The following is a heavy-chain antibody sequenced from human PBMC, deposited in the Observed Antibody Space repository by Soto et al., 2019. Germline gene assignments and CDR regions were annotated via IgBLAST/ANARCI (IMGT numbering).Heavy chain of an antibody. J-gene: IGHJ4*02. CDR2: IKSKTDGGTT. D-gene: IGHD3-22*01. V-gene: IGHV3-15*07. CDR3: TTDFVGYYDSSGYFDY. CDR1: GFTFSNAW. Sequence: GGSLRLSCAASGFTFSNAWMNWVRQAPGKGLEWGGRIKSKTDGGTTDYAAPVKGRFTISRDDSKNTLYLQMNSLKTEDTAVYYCTTDFVGYYDSSGYFDYWGQGT.